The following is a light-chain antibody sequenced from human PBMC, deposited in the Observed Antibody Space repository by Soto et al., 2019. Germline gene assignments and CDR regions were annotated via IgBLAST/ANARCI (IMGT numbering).Light chain of an antibody. CDR2: GAS. J-gene: IGKJ4*02. Sequence: EIGRTQSPATLSVSPGERATLSCRASQSVSSNFAWYQQKPGQAPRLIIYGASTRATGIPARFSGSGSGTEFTLTISSLQSEDFAVYHCQQYNNWPPPLTFGGGTKVEI. CDR3: QQYNNWPPPLT. CDR1: QSVSSN. V-gene: IGKV3-15*01.